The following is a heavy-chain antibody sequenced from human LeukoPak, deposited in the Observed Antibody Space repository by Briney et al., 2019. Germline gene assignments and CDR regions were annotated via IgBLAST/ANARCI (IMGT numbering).Heavy chain of an antibody. CDR3: ARGFFLGRAGWLDP. D-gene: IGHD7-27*01. V-gene: IGHV4-39*07. Sequence: SETLSLTCTVSGGSISSSSDYWGWIRQAPGKGLEWIGEINHSGSTNYNPSLKSRVTISIDTSKTQFSLELRSVTAADTAVYYCARGFFLGRAGWLDPWGQGTLVTVSS. J-gene: IGHJ5*02. CDR1: GGSISSSSDY. CDR2: INHSGST.